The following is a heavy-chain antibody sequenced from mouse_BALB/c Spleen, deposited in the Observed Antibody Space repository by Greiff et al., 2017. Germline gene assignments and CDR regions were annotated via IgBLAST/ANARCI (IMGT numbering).Heavy chain of an antibody. V-gene: IGHV1S22*01. CDR2: IYPGSGST. CDR1: GYTFTSYW. J-gene: IGHJ2*01. D-gene: IGHD1-1*01. Sequence: LKQPGSELVRPGASVKLSCKASGYTFTSYWMHWVKQRHGQGLEWIGNIYPGSGSTNYDEKFKSKGTLTVDTSSSTAYMHLSSLTSEDSAVYYCTRSDYYGLYFDYWGQGTTLTVSS. CDR3: TRSDYYGLYFDY.